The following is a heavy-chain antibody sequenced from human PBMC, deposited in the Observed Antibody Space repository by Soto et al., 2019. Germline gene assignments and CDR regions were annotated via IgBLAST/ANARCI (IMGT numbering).Heavy chain of an antibody. D-gene: IGHD3-16*01. CDR2: IHYSGATP. J-gene: IGHJ4*02. V-gene: IGHV1-46*01. CDR1: GYTFTNYY. CDR3: ARGGPDFATIGSFDY. Sequence: QVQLVQSGAEVKRPGASVKVSCKASGYTFTNYYMHWVRQAPGQGLEWMGVIHYSGATPTYAQKFRGRVTMARDTSTSTVYVELSSLTSEDTAVYYCARGGPDFATIGSFDYWGQGTLVTVSS.